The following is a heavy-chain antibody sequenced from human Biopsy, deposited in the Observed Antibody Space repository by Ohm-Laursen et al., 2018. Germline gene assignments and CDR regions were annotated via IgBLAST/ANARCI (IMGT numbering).Heavy chain of an antibody. Sequence: GSSVKVSCKASGGTFINYAISWVRQAPGQGLEWMGWVHPNSGATNSAEKFRGRVTLTRDTSIGAVYIELRRLKSDDAAVYYCARDRMTDVFGGPTRTDVFDSWGQGTPVTVSS. CDR1: GGTFINYA. J-gene: IGHJ4*02. CDR2: VHPNSGAT. D-gene: IGHD3-10*01. V-gene: IGHV1-2*02. CDR3: ARDRMTDVFGGPTRTDVFDS.